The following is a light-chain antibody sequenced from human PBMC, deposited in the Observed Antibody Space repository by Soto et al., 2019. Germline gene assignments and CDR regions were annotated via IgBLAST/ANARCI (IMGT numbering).Light chain of an antibody. J-gene: IGKJ1*01. CDR3: QQYDSYSGT. Sequence: DIQMTQSPSTLSASVGLTVTITCRASQRISGWLAWYQQKPGKAPIMLIYDVSALPRGVPSRFSGSGSGTEFTLIISSLQPEDFATYYCQQYDSYSGTFGQGTKVDIK. CDR1: QRISGW. V-gene: IGKV1-5*01. CDR2: DVS.